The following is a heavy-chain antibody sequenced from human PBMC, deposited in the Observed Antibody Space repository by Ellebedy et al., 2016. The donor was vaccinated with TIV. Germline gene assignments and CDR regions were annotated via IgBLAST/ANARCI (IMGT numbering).Heavy chain of an antibody. CDR3: ARGGYSSSYYYYYGMDV. CDR1: GGTFSSYA. J-gene: IGHJ6*02. D-gene: IGHD6-6*01. Sequence: AASVKVSCKASGGTFSSYAISWVRQAPGQGLEWMGRIIPILGIANYAQKFQGRVTITADKSTSTAYMELSSLRSEDTAVYYCARGGYSSSYYYYYGMDVWGQGTTVTVSS. CDR2: IIPILGIA. V-gene: IGHV1-69*04.